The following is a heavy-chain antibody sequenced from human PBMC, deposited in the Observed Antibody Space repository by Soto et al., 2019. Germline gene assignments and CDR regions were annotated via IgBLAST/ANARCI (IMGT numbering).Heavy chain of an antibody. J-gene: IGHJ4*02. Sequence: SSGMVSCKASGGTFSSYAISWVRQAPGQGLEWMGGIIPIFGTANYAQKFQGRVTITADESTSTAYMELSSLRSEDTAVYYCARGEGMLYFDYWGQGTLVTVSS. CDR2: IIPIFGTA. V-gene: IGHV1-69*13. D-gene: IGHD2-8*01. CDR1: GGTFSSYA. CDR3: ARGEGMLYFDY.